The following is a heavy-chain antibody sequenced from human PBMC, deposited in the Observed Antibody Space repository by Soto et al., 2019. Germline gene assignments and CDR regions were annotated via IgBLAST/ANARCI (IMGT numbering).Heavy chain of an antibody. CDR3: SRLPVTMVREVIEKYFDY. CDR1: GGSISSGGYY. Sequence: PSETLSLTCTVSGGSISSGGYYWSWIRQHPGKGLERIGYIYYSGSTYYNPSLKSRVTISVDTSKNQFSLKLSSVTAADMAVYYCSRLPVTMVREVIEKYFDYWRQGSLVTVPS. J-gene: IGHJ4*02. V-gene: IGHV4-31*03. CDR2: IYYSGST. D-gene: IGHD3-10*01.